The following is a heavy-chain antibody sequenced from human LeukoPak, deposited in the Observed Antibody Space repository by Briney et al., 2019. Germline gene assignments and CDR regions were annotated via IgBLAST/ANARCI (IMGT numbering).Heavy chain of an antibody. CDR3: ARDRGDGMDV. J-gene: IGHJ6*02. CDR2: IYKSGST. Sequence: SETLSLTCTVSGGSISIGAYYWGWIRQHPGKGLVWIGNIYKSGSTFYNPSLKSRITISVDTSKNQFSLKLTSVTAADTAVYYCARDRGDGMDVWGQGSTVTVSS. D-gene: IGHD5-24*01. V-gene: IGHV4-31*03. CDR1: GGSISIGAYY.